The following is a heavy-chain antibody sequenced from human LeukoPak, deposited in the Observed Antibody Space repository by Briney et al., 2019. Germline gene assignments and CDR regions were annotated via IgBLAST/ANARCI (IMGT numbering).Heavy chain of an antibody. V-gene: IGHV3-53*01. J-gene: IGHJ4*02. D-gene: IGHD3-22*01. CDR3: ARDSYDSSSRGSLDY. CDR1: GFSVTNNY. CDR2: FYVGGAT. Sequence: GGSLRLSRAVSGFSVTNNYMSWVRQAPGKGLEWVSVFYVGGATYYADSVKGRFTISRDNSKNTVYLQMNSLRAEDTAVYYCARDSYDSSSRGSLDYWGQGTLVTVSS.